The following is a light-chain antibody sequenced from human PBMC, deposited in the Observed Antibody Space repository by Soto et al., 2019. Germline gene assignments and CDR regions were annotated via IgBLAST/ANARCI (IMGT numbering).Light chain of an antibody. CDR3: HQYGSTPFT. Sequence: EIVLTQSPGTLSLSPGDRATLSCRASQGVSTNYLAWYQQKLGQAPRLLIYGDSSRATGIPDRFSGNGSGTDFTLTISRLEPEDFAVYYCHQYGSTPFTFGPGTKVDIK. CDR1: QGVSTNY. CDR2: GDS. V-gene: IGKV3-20*01. J-gene: IGKJ3*01.